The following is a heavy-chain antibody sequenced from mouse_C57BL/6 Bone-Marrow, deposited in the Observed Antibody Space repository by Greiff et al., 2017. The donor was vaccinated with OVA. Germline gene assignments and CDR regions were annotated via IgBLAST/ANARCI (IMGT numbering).Heavy chain of an antibody. CDR3: ARHGITTVVAHYYAMDY. V-gene: IGHV5-6*01. CDR1: GFTFSSYG. CDR2: ISSGGSYT. J-gene: IGHJ4*01. D-gene: IGHD1-1*01. Sequence: DVHLVESGGDLVKPGGSLKLSCAASGFTFSSYGMSWVRQTPDKRLEWVATISSGGSYTSYPDSVKGRFTISRDNAKTTLYLQMSSLKSEDTAMYYCARHGITTVVAHYYAMDYWGQGTSVTVSS.